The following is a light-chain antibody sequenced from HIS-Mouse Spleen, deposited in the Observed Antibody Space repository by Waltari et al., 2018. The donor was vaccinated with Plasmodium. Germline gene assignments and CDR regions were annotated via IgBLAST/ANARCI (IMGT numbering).Light chain of an antibody. CDR2: RNN. V-gene: IGLV1-47*01. CDR1: SSNIGRNY. Sequence: QSVLTQPPSASGTPGQRVTISCSGSSSNIGRNYVYWYQQLPGTAPKLLIYRNNQRPSGVPDRFSGSKSGTSASLAISGRRSEDEADYYCAAWDDSLSGPVFGGGTKLTVL. J-gene: IGLJ3*02. CDR3: AAWDDSLSGPV.